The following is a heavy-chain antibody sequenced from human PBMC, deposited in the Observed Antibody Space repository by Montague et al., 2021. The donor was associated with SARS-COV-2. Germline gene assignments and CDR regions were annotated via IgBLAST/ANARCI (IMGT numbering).Heavy chain of an antibody. J-gene: IGHJ6*02. CDR3: ACGEITTRGLIYYYGMDV. V-gene: IGHV4-34*01. D-gene: IGHD4-17*01. Sequence: SETLSLTCAVYGGSFSGYYWTWIRQSPRKGLEWIGEINHSGSTNYNPSLKSRVTISVDTSKNQFSLTLSSVTAADTAVYYCACGEITTRGLIYYYGMDVWGQGTTVTVS. CDR1: GGSFSGYY. CDR2: INHSGST.